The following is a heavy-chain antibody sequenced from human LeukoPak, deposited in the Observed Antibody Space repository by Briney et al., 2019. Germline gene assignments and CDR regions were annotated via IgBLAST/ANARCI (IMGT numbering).Heavy chain of an antibody. CDR3: ARDLGQTAFDY. Sequence: GRSLRLSCAASGFTFSSYAMHWVRQAPGKGLEWVAVISYDGSNKYYADSVKGRFTISRDNSKNTLYLQMNSLGAEDTAVYYCARDLGQTAFDYWGQGTLVTVSS. D-gene: IGHD3-16*01. CDR2: ISYDGSNK. CDR1: GFTFSSYA. V-gene: IGHV3-30-3*01. J-gene: IGHJ4*02.